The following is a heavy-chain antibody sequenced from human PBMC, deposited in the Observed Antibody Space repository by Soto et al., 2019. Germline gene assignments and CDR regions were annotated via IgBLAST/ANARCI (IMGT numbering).Heavy chain of an antibody. V-gene: IGHV3-21*01. Sequence: LRLSCAASGFTFSSYSMNWVRQAPGKGLEWVSSISSSSSYIYYADSVKGRFTISRDNAKNSLYLQMNSLRAEDTAVYYCARDLGYYDSSGYSSVNYGMDVWGQGTTVTVSS. CDR3: ARDLGYYDSSGYSSVNYGMDV. J-gene: IGHJ6*02. CDR1: GFTFSSYS. D-gene: IGHD3-22*01. CDR2: ISSSSSYI.